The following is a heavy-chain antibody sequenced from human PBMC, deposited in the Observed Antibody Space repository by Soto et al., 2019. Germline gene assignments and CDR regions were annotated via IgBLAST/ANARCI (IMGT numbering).Heavy chain of an antibody. J-gene: IGHJ3*01. D-gene: IGHD3-10*01. CDR2: IIPIFGTA. Sequence: QVLLVQSGTEVKKPGSSVKVSCQASGGTSSDYALTWVRQAPGLGLEWMGGIIPIFGTANYAQRFQGRVSITADESSSTAYMELSSLKSEDTAVYYCAGSFKYGSGTFDALDVWGHGTMVMVSS. V-gene: IGHV1-69*01. CDR1: GGTSSDYA. CDR3: AGSFKYGSGTFDALDV.